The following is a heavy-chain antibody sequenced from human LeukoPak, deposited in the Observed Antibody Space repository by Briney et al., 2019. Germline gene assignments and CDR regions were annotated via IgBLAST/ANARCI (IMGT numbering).Heavy chain of an antibody. CDR2: INDRGAIT. CDR3: ARDHPDSSNWFDAFDI. V-gene: IGHV3-23*01. J-gene: IGHJ3*02. Sequence: PGGSLRLSCAASGFTFSNYAMSWVRQAPGKGLVWVSGINDRGAITYYADSVKGRFTISRDNSRNTLYLQMNSLRAEDAAIYYCARDHPDSSNWFDAFDIWGRGRVVTVSS. CDR1: GFTFSNYA. D-gene: IGHD6-13*01.